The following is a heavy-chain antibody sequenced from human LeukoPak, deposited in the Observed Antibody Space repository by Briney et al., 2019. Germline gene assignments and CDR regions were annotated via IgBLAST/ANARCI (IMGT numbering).Heavy chain of an antibody. V-gene: IGHV3-49*03. J-gene: IGHJ4*02. Sequence: PGGSLRLSCTASGFTFGDYAMSWFRQAPGKGLEWVGFIRSKAYGGTTEYAASVKGRFTILRDDSKSIAYLQMNSLKTEDTAVYYCTRDPGHYYDSSGYYAYWGQGTLVTVSS. CDR2: IRSKAYGGTT. D-gene: IGHD3-22*01. CDR3: TRDPGHYYDSSGYYAY. CDR1: GFTFGDYA.